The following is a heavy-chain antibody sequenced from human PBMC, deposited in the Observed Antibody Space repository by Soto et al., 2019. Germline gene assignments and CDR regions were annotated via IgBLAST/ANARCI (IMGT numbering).Heavy chain of an antibody. Sequence: QVQLVQSGAEVKKPGASVKVSCKASGYTFTSYDINWVRQATGQGLEWMGWMNPNSGNTGYAQKFQGRVTMTRNTSISTAYMELSSPRSEDTAVYYCSRELYSSVRFDPWGQGTLVTVSS. J-gene: IGHJ5*02. V-gene: IGHV1-8*01. CDR1: GYTFTSYD. CDR2: MNPNSGNT. CDR3: SRELYSSVRFDP. D-gene: IGHD6-25*01.